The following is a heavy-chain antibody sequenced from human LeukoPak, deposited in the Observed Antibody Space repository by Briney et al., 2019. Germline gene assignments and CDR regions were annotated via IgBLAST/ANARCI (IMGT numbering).Heavy chain of an antibody. Sequence: ASVTVSCKASGYTFTTYGISWVRQAPGPGLEWMGWISTFNGHTNYAQSRQDRVTMTTDTATSTVYMELSSLTLEDTAVYYCARVDTVNYYYYMDVWGKGTPVTVSS. D-gene: IGHD4-17*01. CDR3: ARVDTVNYYYYMDV. CDR2: ISTFNGHT. CDR1: GYTFTTYG. V-gene: IGHV1-18*01. J-gene: IGHJ6*03.